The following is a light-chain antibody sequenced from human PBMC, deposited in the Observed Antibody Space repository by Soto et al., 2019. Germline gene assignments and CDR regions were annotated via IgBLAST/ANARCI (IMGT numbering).Light chain of an antibody. J-gene: IGLJ1*01. CDR2: GVT. Sequence: QSFLAQPTSVSGSAGQSITISCTGNHNDIGTYDYVSWYQQHPGRAPRLLIHGVTTRPSGISGRFSASKSGLTASLTISGLQPEDEADYYCSSFTSNRIYVFGPGTKVTVL. CDR1: HNDIGTYDY. CDR3: SSFTSNRIYV. V-gene: IGLV2-14*03.